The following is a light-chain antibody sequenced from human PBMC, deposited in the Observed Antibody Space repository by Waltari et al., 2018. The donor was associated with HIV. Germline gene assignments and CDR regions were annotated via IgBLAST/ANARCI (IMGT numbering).Light chain of an antibody. Sequence: QSVLTQPPSVSGAPGQRVTISCTGITSNIGAGYDVHWYQHLPGTAPNLLIYGNNNRPSGVPDRFSGSRSGTSSSLAITGLQAEDEAVYYCQSYDSSLSVNWVFGGGTKLTVL. CDR2: GNN. J-gene: IGLJ3*02. CDR3: QSYDSSLSVNWV. V-gene: IGLV1-40*01. CDR1: TSNIGAGYD.